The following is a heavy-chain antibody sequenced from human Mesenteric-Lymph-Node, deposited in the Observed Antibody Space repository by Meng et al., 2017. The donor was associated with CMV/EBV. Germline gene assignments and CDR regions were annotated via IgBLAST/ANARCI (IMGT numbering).Heavy chain of an antibody. CDR3: AKVRLLDDKYGMDV. CDR2: ITWDGGRT. Sequence: GGSLRLSCAASGFIFDDYAMHWVRQAPGKGLEWVSLITWDGGRTYYADSVKGRFTISRDNSKNSLYLQMNSLRAEDTALYYCAKVRLLDDKYGMDVWGQGTTVTVSS. D-gene: IGHD3-3*01. CDR1: GFIFDDYA. J-gene: IGHJ6*02. V-gene: IGHV3-43D*03.